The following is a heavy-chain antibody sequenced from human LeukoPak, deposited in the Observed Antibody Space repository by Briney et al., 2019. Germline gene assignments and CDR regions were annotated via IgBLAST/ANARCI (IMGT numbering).Heavy chain of an antibody. V-gene: IGHV4-59*08. D-gene: IGHD3-10*01. Sequence: AETLSLTCTVSGGSISSYYWSWIRQPPGKGLEWIGYIYYSGSTYYNPSLKSRVTISVDTSKNQFSLKLSSVTAADTAVYYCARRFGEPTEYYFDYWGQGTLVTVSS. CDR1: GGSISSYY. CDR2: IYYSGST. CDR3: ARRFGEPTEYYFDY. J-gene: IGHJ4*02.